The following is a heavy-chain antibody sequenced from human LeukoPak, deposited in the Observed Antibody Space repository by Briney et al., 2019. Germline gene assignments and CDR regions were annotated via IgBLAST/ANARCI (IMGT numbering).Heavy chain of an antibody. D-gene: IGHD6-19*01. CDR2: INHSGST. J-gene: IGHJ5*02. V-gene: IGHV4-34*01. CDR1: GGSFSGYY. Sequence: KPSETLSLTCAVYGGSFSGYYWSWIRQSPGKGLEWIGEINHSGSTNYNPSLKSRVTISVDTSKNQFSLKLSSVTAADTAVYYCARGRVPSSGWYGFFFGFDPWGQGTLVTVSS. CDR3: ARGRVPSSGWYGFFFGFDP.